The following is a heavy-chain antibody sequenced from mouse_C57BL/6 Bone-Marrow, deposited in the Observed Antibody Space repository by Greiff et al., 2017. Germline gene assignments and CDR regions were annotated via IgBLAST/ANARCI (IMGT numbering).Heavy chain of an antibody. CDR2: IDPENGDT. D-gene: IGHD1-1*01. J-gene: IGHJ2*01. Sequence: VQLQQSGAELVRPGASVKLSCTASGFNIKDDYMHWVKQRPEQGLEWIGWIDPENGDTEYASKFQGKATITADPSSNTAYLQLSSLTSEDTAVYYCTIITTSITNWDYWGQGTTLTVSS. V-gene: IGHV14-4*01. CDR1: GFNIKDDY. CDR3: TIITTSITNWDY.